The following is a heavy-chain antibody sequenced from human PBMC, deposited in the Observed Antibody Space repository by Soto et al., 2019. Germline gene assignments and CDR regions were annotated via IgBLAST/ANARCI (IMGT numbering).Heavy chain of an antibody. CDR3: ARGRSYCSGGSCRRKCFDY. J-gene: IGHJ4*02. CDR2: INHSGST. D-gene: IGHD2-15*01. Sequence: PSETLSLTCAVYGGSFSGYYWSWIRQPPGKGLEWIGEINHSGSTNYNPSLKSRVTISVDTSKNQFSLKLSSVTAADTAVYYCARGRSYCSGGSCRRKCFDYWGQGTLVTVSS. CDR1: GGSFSGYY. V-gene: IGHV4-34*01.